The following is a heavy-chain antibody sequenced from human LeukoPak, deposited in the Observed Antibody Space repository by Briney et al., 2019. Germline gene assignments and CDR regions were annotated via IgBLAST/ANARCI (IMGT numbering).Heavy chain of an antibody. J-gene: IGHJ3*01. CDR3: ARSDPNRNALDL. D-gene: IGHD1/OR15-1a*01. CDR1: GFTLSSYL. V-gene: IGHV3-7*01. CDR2: INKDGSEE. Sequence: GGSLRLSCAASGFTLSSYLMSWVRQAPGRGLEWVANINKDGSEETYLDSVKGRFTVSRDNAKNSLFLQMNSLRGDDTAVYYCARSDPNRNALDLWGQGTMVTISS.